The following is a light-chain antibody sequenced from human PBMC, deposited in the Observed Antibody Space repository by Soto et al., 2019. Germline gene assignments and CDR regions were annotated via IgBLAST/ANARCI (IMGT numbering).Light chain of an antibody. CDR1: QSISNW. V-gene: IGKV1-5*01. CDR3: QQYHSYFT. J-gene: IGKJ3*01. Sequence: DIQMTQSPSTLSASVGDRVTITCRASQSISNWLAWYQQKPGKAPKLLIYDASSLESGVPSRFSGSGSGTEFTLTISSLQPDYFATYYCQQYHSYFTFGPGTKVDIE. CDR2: DAS.